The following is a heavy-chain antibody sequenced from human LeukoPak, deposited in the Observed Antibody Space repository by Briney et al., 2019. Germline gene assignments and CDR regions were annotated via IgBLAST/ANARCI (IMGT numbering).Heavy chain of an antibody. V-gene: IGHV1-46*01. CDR3: ARGDYGYGMDV. J-gene: IGHJ6*02. CDR2: INPSGGST. Sequence: ASVKVSCKASGYTFTDFYMHWVRQAPGQGLEWMGIINPSGGSTSYAQKFQGRVTMTRDTSTSTVYMELSSLRSEDTAVYYCARGDYGYGMDVWGQGTTVTVSS. CDR1: GYTFTDFY. D-gene: IGHD4-17*01.